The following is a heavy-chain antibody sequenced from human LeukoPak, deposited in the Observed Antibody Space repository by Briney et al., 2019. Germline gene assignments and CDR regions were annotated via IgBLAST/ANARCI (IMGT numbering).Heavy chain of an antibody. CDR3: VRDSAAAYFDY. V-gene: IGHV3-48*03. CDR1: GFTFSSYE. CDR2: ISSSGSTI. D-gene: IGHD6-13*01. J-gene: IGHJ4*02. Sequence: WGSLRLSCAASGFTFSSYEMSWVRQAPGKGLEWVSYISSSGSTIYYADSVKGRFTISRDNAKNSLYLQMNSLRAEDTAVYYCVRDSAAAYFDYWGQGTLVTVSS.